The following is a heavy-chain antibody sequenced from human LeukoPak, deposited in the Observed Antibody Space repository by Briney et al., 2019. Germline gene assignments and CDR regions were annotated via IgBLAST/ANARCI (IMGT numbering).Heavy chain of an antibody. Sequence: SETLSLTCTVSGGSISSSSYYWGWIRQPPGKGLEWIGSIYYSGSTYYTPSLKRRLTISVDTSKNQFSLKPSSVTAAHTAVYFCARQGERYCSGGSCLLYNWFDPWGQGTLVTVPS. CDR1: GGSISSSSYY. D-gene: IGHD2-15*01. J-gene: IGHJ5*02. V-gene: IGHV4-39*01. CDR3: ARQGERYCSGGSCLLYNWFDP. CDR2: IYYSGST.